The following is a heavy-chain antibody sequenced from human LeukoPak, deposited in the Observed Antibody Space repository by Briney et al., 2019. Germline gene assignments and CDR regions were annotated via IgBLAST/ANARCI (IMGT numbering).Heavy chain of an antibody. J-gene: IGHJ4*02. V-gene: IGHV4-59*01. Sequence: PSETLSLTCTVSDDSITMYYWTWIRQPPGKGLEWIGYVDHTGSTKFNPSLNGRVSISRDTSKNFFSLKLSSVTAADTAVYYCARLGSGSYYDSRGQFDYWGQGTLVTVSS. CDR3: ARLGSGSYYDSRGQFDY. CDR2: VDHTGST. CDR1: DDSITMYY. D-gene: IGHD1-26*01.